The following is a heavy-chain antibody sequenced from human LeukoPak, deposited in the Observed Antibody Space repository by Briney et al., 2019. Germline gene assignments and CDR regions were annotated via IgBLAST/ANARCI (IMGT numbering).Heavy chain of an antibody. CDR2: IYYTGNT. J-gene: IGHJ4*02. Sequence: SETLSLTCTVSGVSISSSNSYWGWLRQPPGQGLVWIGSIYYTGNTYYNASLKSRVTISIDTSKNQISLRLTSVTATDTAMYYCARQTGSGLFTLPGGQGTLVTVSS. V-gene: IGHV4-39*01. CDR3: ARQTGSGLFTLP. CDR1: GVSISSSNSY. D-gene: IGHD3/OR15-3a*01.